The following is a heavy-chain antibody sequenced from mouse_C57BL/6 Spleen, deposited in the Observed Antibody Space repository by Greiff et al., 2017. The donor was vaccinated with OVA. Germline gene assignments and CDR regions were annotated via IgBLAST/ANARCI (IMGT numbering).Heavy chain of an antibody. J-gene: IGHJ4*01. V-gene: IGHV1-64*01. CDR1: GYTFTSYW. Sequence: VQLQQPGAELVKPGASVKLSCKASGYTFTSYWMHWVKQRPGQGLEWIGMIHPNSGSTNYNEKFKSKATLTVDKSSSTAYMQLSSLTSEDSAVYYCARLAYYGNYSYAMDYWGQGTSVTVSS. CDR3: ARLAYYGNYSYAMDY. CDR2: IHPNSGST. D-gene: IGHD2-10*01.